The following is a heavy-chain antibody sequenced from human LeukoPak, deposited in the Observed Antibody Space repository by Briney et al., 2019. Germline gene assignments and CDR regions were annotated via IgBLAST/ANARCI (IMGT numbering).Heavy chain of an antibody. D-gene: IGHD6-19*01. J-gene: IGHJ5*02. Sequence: ASVKVSCKASGYTFTSYGISWVRQAPGQGLECMGWISAYNGNTNHAQKLQGRVTMTTDTSTSTAYLELRSLRSDDTAVYYCARDYNAGSGAVAGTQGHWFDPWGQGTLVTVSS. CDR2: ISAYNGNT. CDR3: ARDYNAGSGAVAGTQGHWFDP. CDR1: GYTFTSYG. V-gene: IGHV1-18*01.